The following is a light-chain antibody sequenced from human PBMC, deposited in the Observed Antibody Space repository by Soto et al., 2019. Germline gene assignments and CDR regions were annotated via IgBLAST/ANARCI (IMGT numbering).Light chain of an antibody. J-gene: IGKJ1*01. CDR2: GAS. Sequence: IVLPQSPRTLSSSPGSRATLSCRASQSVTSNYLAWYQQKRGQAPRLLIWGASIRATGLPDRFSGSGSGTDFTLTISSLQPEDFATYYCQQSYRTPRTFGQGTKVDIK. V-gene: IGKV3-20*01. CDR1: QSVTSNY. CDR3: QQSYRTPRT.